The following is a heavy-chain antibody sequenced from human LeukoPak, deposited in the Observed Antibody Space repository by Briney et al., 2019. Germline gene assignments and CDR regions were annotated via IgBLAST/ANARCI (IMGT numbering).Heavy chain of an antibody. Sequence: GGSLRLSCAASGFTFSGYRMHWVRQAPGKGLVWVSCIEGDGSTTRYADSVKGRFTISRDNAKNTLFLEMNSLRAEDTAVYYCARDPRNKGFDPWGQGTLVTVSS. CDR2: IEGDGSTT. D-gene: IGHD1/OR15-1a*01. J-gene: IGHJ5*02. V-gene: IGHV3-74*01. CDR3: ARDPRNKGFDP. CDR1: GFTFSGYR.